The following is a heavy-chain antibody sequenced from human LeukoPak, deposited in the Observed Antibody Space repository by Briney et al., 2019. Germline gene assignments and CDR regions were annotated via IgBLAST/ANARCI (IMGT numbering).Heavy chain of an antibody. CDR1: GGSISTYY. CDR2: IYYSGST. V-gene: IGHV4-59*01. Sequence: SETLSLTCTVSGGSISTYYWNWIRQPPGKGLEWIGYIYYSGSTNYNPSLKSRVTISLDTSKNQFSLKLSSVTAADTAVYYCARGGQRVATISDYRGQGTLVTVSS. D-gene: IGHD5-12*01. J-gene: IGHJ4*02. CDR3: ARGGQRVATISDY.